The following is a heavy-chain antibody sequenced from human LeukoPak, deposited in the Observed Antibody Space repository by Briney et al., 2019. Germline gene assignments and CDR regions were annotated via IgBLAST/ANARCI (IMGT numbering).Heavy chain of an antibody. V-gene: IGHV4-59*08. J-gene: IGHJ4*02. Sequence: SETLSLTCAVSGRSMSNYYWTWIRQPPGKGLEWIAYIHYSWSTNYNPSLKRRVAISVDTSAKQFSLKLTSMTPADTAVYYCARLRGNYFPDFWGQGTLVTVSS. CDR1: GRSMSNYY. CDR2: IHYSWST. CDR3: ARLRGNYFPDF. D-gene: IGHD2/OR15-2a*01.